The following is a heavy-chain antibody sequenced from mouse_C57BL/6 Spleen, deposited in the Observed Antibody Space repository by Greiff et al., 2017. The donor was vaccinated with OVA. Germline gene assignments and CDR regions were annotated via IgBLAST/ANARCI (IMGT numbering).Heavy chain of an antibody. J-gene: IGHJ4*01. Sequence: QVQLQQPGAELVKPGASVKLSCKASGYTFTSYWMQWVKQRPGQGLEWIGAIDPSDSYTNYNQKFKGKATLTVDTSSSTAYMQLSSLTSEDSAVYYCARPFTTVGAMDYWGQGTSVTVSS. CDR2: IDPSDSYT. D-gene: IGHD1-1*01. V-gene: IGHV1-50*01. CDR3: ARPFTTVGAMDY. CDR1: GYTFTSYW.